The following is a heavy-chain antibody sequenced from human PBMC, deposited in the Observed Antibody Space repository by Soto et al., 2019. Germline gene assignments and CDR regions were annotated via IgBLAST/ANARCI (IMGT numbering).Heavy chain of an antibody. Sequence: GGSLRLSCAASGFTFSNYAMSWVRQAPGKGLEWVSAILAISGRGTTTYYADSVKGRFTISRDNSKNTLYLQMNSLRAEDTAVYFCAKDGSSGWYSTYFDYWGQGTLVTVSS. J-gene: IGHJ4*02. CDR1: GFTFSNYA. D-gene: IGHD6-19*01. CDR3: AKDGSSGWYSTYFDY. V-gene: IGHV3-23*01. CDR2: ILAISGRGTTT.